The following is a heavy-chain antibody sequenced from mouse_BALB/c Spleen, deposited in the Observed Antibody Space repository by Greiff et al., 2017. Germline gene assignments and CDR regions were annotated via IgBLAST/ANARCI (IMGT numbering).Heavy chain of an antibody. J-gene: IGHJ3*01. CDR1: GFTFSSYA. CDR3: ASNYGSSYWFAY. Sequence: EVHLVESGGGLVKPGGSLKLSCAASGFTFSSYAMSWVRQTPEKRLEWVASISSGGSTYYPDSVKGRFTISRDNARNILYLQMSSLRSEDTAMYYCASNYGSSYWFAYWGQGTLVTVSA. V-gene: IGHV5-6-5*01. CDR2: ISSGGST. D-gene: IGHD1-1*01.